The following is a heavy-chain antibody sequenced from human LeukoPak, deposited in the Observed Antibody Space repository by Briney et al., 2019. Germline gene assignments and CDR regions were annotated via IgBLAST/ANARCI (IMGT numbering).Heavy chain of an antibody. V-gene: IGHV4-59*08. D-gene: IGHD2-8*01. J-gene: IGHJ4*02. Sequence: SETLSLTCTVSGGSISSYYWSWIRQPPGRGLEWIGYIYYSGSTNYNPSLKSRVTISVDTSKNQFSLKLSSVTAADTAVYYCARRLLSGDRSAFDYWGQGTLVTVSS. CDR3: ARRLLSGDRSAFDY. CDR2: IYYSGST. CDR1: GGSISSYY.